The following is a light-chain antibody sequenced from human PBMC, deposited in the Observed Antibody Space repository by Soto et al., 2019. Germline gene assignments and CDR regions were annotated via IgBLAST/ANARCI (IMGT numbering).Light chain of an antibody. Sequence: EIVMTQSPATLSVSPGERATLSCRASQSVSSDFAWYQQKPGQAPRLLIYGASSRATGIQARFSGSGSGTEFTLTIRSLQSEDFAVYYCKQYNNWPPTFGPGTKVDIK. CDR1: QSVSSD. CDR2: GAS. V-gene: IGKV3-15*01. CDR3: KQYNNWPPT. J-gene: IGKJ3*01.